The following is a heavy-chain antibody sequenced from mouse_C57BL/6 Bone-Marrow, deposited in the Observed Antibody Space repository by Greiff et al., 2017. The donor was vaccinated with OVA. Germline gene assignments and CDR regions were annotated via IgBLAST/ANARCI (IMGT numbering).Heavy chain of an antibody. V-gene: IGHV5-12*01. CDR3: ARHEVLRSQGYFDV. Sequence: DVMLVESGGGLVQPGGSLKLSCAASGFTFSDYYMYWVRQTPEKRLEWVAYISNGGGSTYYPDTVKGRFTISRDNAKNTLYLQMSRLKSEDTAMYYCARHEVLRSQGYFDVWGTGTTVTVSS. D-gene: IGHD1-1*01. CDR1: GFTFSDYY. J-gene: IGHJ1*03. CDR2: ISNGGGST.